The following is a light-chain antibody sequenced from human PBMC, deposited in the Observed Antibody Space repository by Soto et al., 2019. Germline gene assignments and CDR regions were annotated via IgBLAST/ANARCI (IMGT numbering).Light chain of an antibody. J-gene: IGKJ5*01. CDR1: QSVSSY. CDR3: QQRSNWSFT. CDR2: DAS. V-gene: IGKV3-11*01. Sequence: EMLLTQPPATLSLAPGERATVSCRASQSVSSYLAWYQQKPGQAPRLLIYDASNRATGIPARFSGSGSGTDFTLTISSLEPEDFAVYYCQQRSNWSFTFGQGTRLEIK.